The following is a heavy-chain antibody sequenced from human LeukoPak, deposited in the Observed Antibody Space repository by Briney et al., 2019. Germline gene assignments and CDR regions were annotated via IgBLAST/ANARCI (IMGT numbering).Heavy chain of an antibody. CDR1: GFTFSSYS. CDR2: ISSSSSYI. Sequence: GGSLRLSCAASGFTFSSYSMNWVRQAPGKGLEWVSSISSSSSYIYYADSVKGRFTISRDNAKNSLYLQMNSLRAEDTAVCYCARDATYYYDSSGYYFTSGYFDYWGQGTLVTVSS. D-gene: IGHD3-22*01. V-gene: IGHV3-21*01. J-gene: IGHJ4*02. CDR3: ARDATYYYDSSGYYFTSGYFDY.